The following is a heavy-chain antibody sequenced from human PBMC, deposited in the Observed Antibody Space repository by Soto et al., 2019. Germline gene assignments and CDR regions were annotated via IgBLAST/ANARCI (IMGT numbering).Heavy chain of an antibody. Sequence: QVPLVQSGTEVRKPGSSVKVSCKASGVTFSSYAINWVRQAPGQGLEWMGGIIPMYGPEKYAQRFQGRVTITADESTSTVYMELSSLTSQDTAVYYCARVTSMVRGVIDNWFDPWGHGTLVTVSS. V-gene: IGHV1-69*01. CDR3: ARVTSMVRGVIDNWFDP. J-gene: IGHJ5*02. CDR2: IIPMYGPE. CDR1: GVTFSSYA. D-gene: IGHD3-10*01.